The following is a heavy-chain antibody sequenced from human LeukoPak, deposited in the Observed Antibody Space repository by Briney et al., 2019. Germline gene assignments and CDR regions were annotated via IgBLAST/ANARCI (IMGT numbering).Heavy chain of an antibody. CDR1: GGSISSSNW. J-gene: IGHJ4*02. D-gene: IGHD3-22*01. V-gene: IGHV4-4*02. Sequence: SGTLSLTCADSGGSISSSNWWSWVRQPPGKGLEWIGEIYHSGSTNYNPSLKSRVTISVDKSKNQFSLKLSSVTAADTAVYYCARMPYYYDSSGYHWGQGTLVTVSS. CDR3: ARMPYYYDSSGYH. CDR2: IYHSGST.